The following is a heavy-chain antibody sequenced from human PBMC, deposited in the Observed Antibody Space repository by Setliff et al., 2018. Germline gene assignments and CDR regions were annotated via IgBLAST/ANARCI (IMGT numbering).Heavy chain of an antibody. CDR2: IYYSGNT. V-gene: IGHV4-59*01. Sequence: PSETLSLTCTVSGGSIRNYYWSWIRQPPGKGLEWIGYIYYSGNTNYNPSLKSRVTISVDTSKNQFSLKLSSVTAADTAVYYCARDTPHDPVSSNWYRNWFDPWGQGILVTVSS. D-gene: IGHD6-13*01. J-gene: IGHJ5*02. CDR3: ARDTPHDPVSSNWYRNWFDP. CDR1: GGSIRNYY.